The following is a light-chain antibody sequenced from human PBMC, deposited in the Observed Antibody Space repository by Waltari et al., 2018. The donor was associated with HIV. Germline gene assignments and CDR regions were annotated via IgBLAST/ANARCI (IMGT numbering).Light chain of an antibody. CDR2: EVK. CDR1: STDIGASDY. CDR3: SSYSTGDTLVL. Sequence: QSALTQPASVSGSPGQSITISCSGASTDIGASDYVSWYRQLPDRAHRLILYEVKKRPSGVSSRFSGSKSGNTASLTISGLQVEDEAVYFCSSYSTGDTLVLFGGGTRLTVL. V-gene: IGLV2-14*01. J-gene: IGLJ2*01.